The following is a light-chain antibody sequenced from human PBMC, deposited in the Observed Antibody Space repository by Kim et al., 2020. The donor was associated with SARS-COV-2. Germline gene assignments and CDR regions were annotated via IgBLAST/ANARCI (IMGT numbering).Light chain of an antibody. CDR1: ASNIGNNY. CDR3: GTWDSSLSAGV. CDR2: DNN. Sequence: GQKVTISCSGSASNIGNNYVSWYQQLPGTAPKLLIYDNNKRPSGIPDRFSGSKSDTSATLGITGLQTEDEADYYCGTWDSSLSAGVFGGGTQLTVL. V-gene: IGLV1-51*01. J-gene: IGLJ3*02.